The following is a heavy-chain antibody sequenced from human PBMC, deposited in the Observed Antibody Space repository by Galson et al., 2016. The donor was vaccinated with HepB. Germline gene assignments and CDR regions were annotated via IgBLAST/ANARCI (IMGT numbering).Heavy chain of an antibody. D-gene: IGHD2-2*01. CDR2: ITDDGRKK. V-gene: IGHV3-30*18. J-gene: IGHJ4*02. CDR3: AKGQLLAYFDY. Sequence: SLRLSCAASGFTFGSYAMHWVRQAPGKGLEWVATITDDGRKKDYADSVKGRFPISRDNSKNTLYLEMNSLRAEDTAVYYCAKGQLLAYFDYWGQGTLVTVAS. CDR1: GFTFGSYA.